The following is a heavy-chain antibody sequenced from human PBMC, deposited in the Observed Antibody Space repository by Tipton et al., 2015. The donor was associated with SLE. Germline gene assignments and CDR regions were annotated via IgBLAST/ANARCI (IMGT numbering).Heavy chain of an antibody. V-gene: IGHV4-59*01. CDR3: AKMRTNWFVIDV. CDR1: GGSITTYY. J-gene: IGHJ6*02. D-gene: IGHD3-10*01. Sequence: LSLTCTVSGGSITTYYWNWIRQPPGKGLEWIGNIYESGSTNYNPSLKSRVAIFVDTSTNQFSLRLSSVTAADTAVYYCAKMRTNWFVIDVWGQGAMVTVSS. CDR2: IYESGST.